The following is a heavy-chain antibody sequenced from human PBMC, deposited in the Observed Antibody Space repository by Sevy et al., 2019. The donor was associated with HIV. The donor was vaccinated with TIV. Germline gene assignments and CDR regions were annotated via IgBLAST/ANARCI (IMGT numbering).Heavy chain of an antibody. V-gene: IGHV3-48*03. D-gene: IGHD5-12*01. CDR2: ISSSGSTI. Sequence: GGFLRLSCAASGFTFSSYEMNWVRQAPGKGLEWVSYISSSGSTIYYADSVKGRFTISRDNAKNSLYLQMNSLRAEDTAVYYCARDDPKNIVATIRFDYWGQGTLVTVSS. J-gene: IGHJ4*02. CDR3: ARDDPKNIVATIRFDY. CDR1: GFTFSSYE.